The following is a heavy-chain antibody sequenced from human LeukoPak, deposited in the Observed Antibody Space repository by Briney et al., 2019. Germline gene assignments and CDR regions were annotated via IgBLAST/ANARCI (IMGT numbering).Heavy chain of an antibody. Sequence: PSETLSLTCTVSGGSISSYYWSWLRQPPGKGLEWIGYIYYSGSTNYNPSLTSRVTISVDTSKNQFSLKLSSVTAADTAVYYCARGPVATWRFFAFDIWGQGTMVTVSS. CDR2: IYYSGST. D-gene: IGHD5-12*01. CDR3: ARGPVATWRFFAFDI. J-gene: IGHJ3*02. V-gene: IGHV4-59*01. CDR1: GGSISSYY.